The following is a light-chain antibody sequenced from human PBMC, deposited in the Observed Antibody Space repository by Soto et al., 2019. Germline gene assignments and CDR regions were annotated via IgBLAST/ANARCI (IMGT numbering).Light chain of an antibody. CDR2: EVT. CDR1: SSDVGGYNY. Sequence: QSALTQPPSASGSPGQSVTISCTGTSSDVGGYNYVSWYQQHPGKAPQLIIYEVTERPSGVPDRFSGSKSGNTASLTVSGLQAEDEADYYCSSYAGSNDFVFGTGTQLTVL. V-gene: IGLV2-8*01. CDR3: SSYAGSNDFV. J-gene: IGLJ7*01.